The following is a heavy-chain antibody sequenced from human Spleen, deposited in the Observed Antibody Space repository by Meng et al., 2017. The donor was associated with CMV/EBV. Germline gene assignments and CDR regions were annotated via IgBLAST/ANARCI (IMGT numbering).Heavy chain of an antibody. CDR3: ARAGITMVRGIKAYYYYGMDV. CDR2: INHSGST. CDR1: GGSSSGYY. V-gene: IGHV4-34*01. Sequence: SETLSLTCVVYGGSSSGYYWTWIRQPPGKGLEWIGEINHSGSTKYSPSLKSRVTISVDTSKSQFSLKLSSVTAADTAVYYCARAGITMVRGIKAYYYYGMDVWGQGTTVTVSS. J-gene: IGHJ6*02. D-gene: IGHD3-10*01.